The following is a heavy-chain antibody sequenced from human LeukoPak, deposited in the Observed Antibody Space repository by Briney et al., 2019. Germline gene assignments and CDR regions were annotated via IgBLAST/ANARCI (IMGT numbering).Heavy chain of an antibody. CDR1: GFTFSSYS. V-gene: IGHV3-21*01. CDR3: ARDLRTDAFDI. D-gene: IGHD3-16*01. CDR2: ISSDSNYI. J-gene: IGHJ3*02. Sequence: TGGSLRLTCAASGFTFSSYSMNWVRQAPGKGLEWVSSISSDSNYIYYTDSVKGRFTISRDNAKNLLYLQMNSLRAEDTAVYYCARDLRTDAFDIWGQGTMVTVSS.